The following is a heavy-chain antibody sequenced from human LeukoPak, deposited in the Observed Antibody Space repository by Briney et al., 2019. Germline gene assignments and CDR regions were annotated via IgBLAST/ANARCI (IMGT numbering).Heavy chain of an antibody. CDR2: ISYDGSNK. J-gene: IGHJ3*02. CDR3: AKDSGIAVAGTLGAFDI. D-gene: IGHD6-19*01. V-gene: IGHV3-30*18. CDR1: GFTFNSCG. Sequence: GGSLRLSRAASGFTFNSCGKHWVRQAPGQGLEWVAVISYDGSNKYFADSVKGRFTISRDNSKNTLYLQMNSLRAEDTAVYYCAKDSGIAVAGTLGAFDIWGQGTMVTVSS.